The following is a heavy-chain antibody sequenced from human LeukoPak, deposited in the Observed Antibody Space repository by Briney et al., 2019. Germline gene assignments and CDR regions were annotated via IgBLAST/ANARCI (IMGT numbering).Heavy chain of an antibody. CDR1: GGSISSSSYY. CDR2: IYYSGST. Sequence: SETLSLTCTVSGGSISSSSYYWGWIRQPPGKGLEWIGSIYYSGSTYYNPSLKSRVTISVDTSKNQFSLKLSSVTAADTAVYYCARSIVVVTASDYWGQGTLVTVSS. D-gene: IGHD2-21*02. V-gene: IGHV4-39*01. J-gene: IGHJ4*02. CDR3: ARSIVVVTASDY.